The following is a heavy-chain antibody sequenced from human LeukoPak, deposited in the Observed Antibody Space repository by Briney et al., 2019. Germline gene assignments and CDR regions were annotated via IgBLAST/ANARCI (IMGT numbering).Heavy chain of an antibody. Sequence: SETLSLTCTVSGDSISNYFWSWIRQPAGKGLEWIGYIYYSGSTNCSPSLKSRVTMSVDTSKRQFSLRLTSVTAADTAVYYCARGGSSWAPGGSYYYYYGMDVWGQGTTVTVSS. V-gene: IGHV4-59*12. J-gene: IGHJ6*02. CDR2: IYYSGST. CDR1: GDSISNYF. D-gene: IGHD6-13*01. CDR3: ARGGSSWAPGGSYYYYYGMDV.